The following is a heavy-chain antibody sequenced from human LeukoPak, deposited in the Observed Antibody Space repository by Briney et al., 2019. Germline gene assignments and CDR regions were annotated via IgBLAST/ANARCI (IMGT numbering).Heavy chain of an antibody. CDR2: IRYDGINK. Sequence: PGGSLRLSCAASGFTFSSYGMHWVRQAPGKGLEWVAFIRYDGINKYYADSVKGRFTISRDNAKRSLYLQMNSLRAEDTAVYYCVGWGSDESWGQGTLVTVSS. CDR1: GFTFSSYG. D-gene: IGHD3-10*01. J-gene: IGHJ5*02. V-gene: IGHV3-30*02. CDR3: VGWGSDES.